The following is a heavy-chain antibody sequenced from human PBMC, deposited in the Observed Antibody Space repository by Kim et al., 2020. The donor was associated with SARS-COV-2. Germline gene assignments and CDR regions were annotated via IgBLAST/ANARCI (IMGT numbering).Heavy chain of an antibody. V-gene: IGHV4-34*01. Sequence: SETLSLTCAVYGGSFSGYYWSWIRQPPGKGLEWIGEINHSGSTNYNPSLKSRVTISVDTSKNQFSLKLSSVTAADTAVYYCARASYYDFWSGYRNLDYWG. D-gene: IGHD3-3*01. CDR2: INHSGST. CDR3: ARASYYDFWSGYRNLDY. CDR1: GGSFSGYY. J-gene: IGHJ4*01.